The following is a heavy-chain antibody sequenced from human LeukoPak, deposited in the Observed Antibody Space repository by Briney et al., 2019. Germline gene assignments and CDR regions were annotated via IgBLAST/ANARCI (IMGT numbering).Heavy chain of an antibody. Sequence: ASVKVSCKTSGYTFTGYYMHWVRPAPGQGLEWMGWINPNSGGTNYAQKFQGRVTMTRDTSISTAYMELSRLRFDDTAVYYCAVIYYDSSAVITPHAFDIWGQGTMVTVSS. CDR3: AVIYYDSSAVITPHAFDI. D-gene: IGHD3-22*01. CDR2: INPNSGGT. J-gene: IGHJ3*02. CDR1: GYTFTGYY. V-gene: IGHV1-2*02.